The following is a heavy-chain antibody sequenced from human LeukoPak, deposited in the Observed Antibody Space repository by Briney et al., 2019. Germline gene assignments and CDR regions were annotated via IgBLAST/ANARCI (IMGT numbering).Heavy chain of an antibody. V-gene: IGHV4-59*08. CDR2: IYYSGGT. J-gene: IGHJ5*02. CDR3: ARHIRIAAAGTGWFDP. CDR1: GGSISSYY. D-gene: IGHD6-13*01. Sequence: SETLSLTCTVSGGSISSYYWSWIRQPPGKGLEWIGYIYYSGGTNYNPSLKSRVTISVDTSKNQFSLKLSSVTAADTAVYYCARHIRIAAAGTGWFDPWGQGTLVTVSS.